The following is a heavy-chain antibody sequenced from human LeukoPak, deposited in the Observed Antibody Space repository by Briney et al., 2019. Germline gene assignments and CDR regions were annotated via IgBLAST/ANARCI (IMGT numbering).Heavy chain of an antibody. D-gene: IGHD6-25*01. CDR1: GFTLGSYW. Sequence: GGSLRLSCAASGFTLGSYWMHWVRQAPGKGLVWVSRIKTDGSSTNYADSVKGRFTISRDNSKNTLYLQMNSLRAEDTAVYYCARGGAVGYQFDYWGQGTLVTVSS. CDR3: ARGGAVGYQFDY. J-gene: IGHJ4*02. CDR2: IKTDGSST. V-gene: IGHV3-74*01.